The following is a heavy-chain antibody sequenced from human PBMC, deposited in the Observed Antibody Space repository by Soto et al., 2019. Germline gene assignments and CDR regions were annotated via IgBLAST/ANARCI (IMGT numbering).Heavy chain of an antibody. J-gene: IGHJ3*02. Sequence: SETLSLTCTVAGGSISSYYWSWIRQPPGKGLEWIGYIYYSGSTNYNTYIKSRVTISVDTSKNQFSLKLSSVTAADTPVYYCATDYLEGRYCSSTSCYTGAFDIWGQGTMVTVSS. CDR1: GGSISSYY. D-gene: IGHD2-2*02. CDR3: ATDYLEGRYCSSTSCYTGAFDI. CDR2: IYYSGST. V-gene: IGHV4-59*01.